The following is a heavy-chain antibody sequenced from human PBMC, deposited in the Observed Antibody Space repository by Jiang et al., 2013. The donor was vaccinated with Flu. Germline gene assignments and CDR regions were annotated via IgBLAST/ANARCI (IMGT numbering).Heavy chain of an antibody. D-gene: IGHD3-10*01. J-gene: IGHJ4*02. CDR3: ARVLDVEGFGELLFDN. CDR1: GASIRSNC. Sequence: LLKPSETLSLTCTVSGASIRSNCWSWIRQPAGKGLEWVGHIYGSGSTKYNPSLKSRLTMSVDTSRDQFSLQLSSVTAADTAVYYCARVLDVEGFGELLFDNWGQGTLVTVSS. CDR2: IYGSGST. V-gene: IGHV4-4*07.